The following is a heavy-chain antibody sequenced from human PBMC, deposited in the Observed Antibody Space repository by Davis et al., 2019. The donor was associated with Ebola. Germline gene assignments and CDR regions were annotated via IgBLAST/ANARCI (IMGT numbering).Heavy chain of an antibody. V-gene: IGHV1-46*03. CDR2: TNPSGGST. CDR3: TRLAIFGVVKPFDY. J-gene: IGHJ4*02. D-gene: IGHD3-3*01. CDR1: GYTFTNYY. Sequence: ASVKVSCKASGYTFTNYYMHWVRQAPGQGLEWMGMTNPSGGSTHYAQTIQGRVTMTMDTSTSSVYMELSSLRSEDTAVYYCTRLAIFGVVKPFDYWGQGTLVTVSS.